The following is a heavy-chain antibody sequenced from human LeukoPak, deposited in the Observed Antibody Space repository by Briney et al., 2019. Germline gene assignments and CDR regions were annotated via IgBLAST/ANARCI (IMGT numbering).Heavy chain of an antibody. J-gene: IGHJ3*01. Sequence: PGGSLRLSCAASGFIFSSYAMSWVRQAPGEGMEWVSSISASGGTTHYADSVKGRFTISRDNSKNTLDLQMNSLRVEDTAIYYCARDWDPFWGQGTMVTVSS. D-gene: IGHD1-26*01. CDR2: ISASGGTT. V-gene: IGHV3-23*01. CDR1: GFIFSSYA. CDR3: ARDWDPF.